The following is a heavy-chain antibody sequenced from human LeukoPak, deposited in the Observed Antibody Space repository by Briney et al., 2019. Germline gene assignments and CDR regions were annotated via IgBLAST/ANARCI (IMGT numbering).Heavy chain of an antibody. V-gene: IGHV1-18*01. J-gene: IGHJ5*02. D-gene: IGHD3-10*01. CDR3: ARDPTSRITMVRGVIKSPRWFDP. CDR1: GYTFTSYG. Sequence: ASVKVSCKASGYTFTSYGISWVRQAPGQGLEWMGWISAYNGNTNYAQKFQGRVTITADKSTSTAYMELSSLRSEDTAVYYCARDPTSRITMVRGVIKSPRWFDPWGQGTLVTVSS. CDR2: ISAYNGNT.